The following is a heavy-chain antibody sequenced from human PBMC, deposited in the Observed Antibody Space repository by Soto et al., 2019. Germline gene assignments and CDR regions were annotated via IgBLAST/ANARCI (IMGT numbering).Heavy chain of an antibody. J-gene: IGHJ4*02. Sequence: QVQLVESGGGVVQPGRSLRLSCAASGFTFSSYGMHWVRQAPGKGLEWVGVISYDGNDKYYADSVKGRFTISRDNSKNTLYLQMNSLRTEDTAVYYCAKDKPDYFDHWGQGTLVTVSS. CDR2: ISYDGNDK. V-gene: IGHV3-30*18. CDR1: GFTFSSYG. CDR3: AKDKPDYFDH.